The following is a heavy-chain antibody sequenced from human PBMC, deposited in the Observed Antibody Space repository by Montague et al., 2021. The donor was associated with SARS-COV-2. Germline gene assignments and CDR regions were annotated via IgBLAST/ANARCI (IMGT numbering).Heavy chain of an antibody. D-gene: IGHD3-9*01. CDR1: GGSISSGSYY. V-gene: IGHV4-61*02. J-gene: IGHJ4*02. CDR2: IYTSGST. Sequence: QTLSLTCTVSGGSISSGSYYWSWIRQPAGKGLEWIGRIYTSGSTNYNPSLKSRVTISVDTSKNQFSLKLSSVTAADTAVYYCARGVLRYFDWTSPFDYWGPGPL. CDR3: ARGVLRYFDWTSPFDY.